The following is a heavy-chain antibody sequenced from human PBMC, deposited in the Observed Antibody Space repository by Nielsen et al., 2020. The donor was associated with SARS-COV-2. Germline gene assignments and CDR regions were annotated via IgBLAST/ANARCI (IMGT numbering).Heavy chain of an antibody. CDR2: IYYSGST. CDR1: GGSISSGDYY. V-gene: IGHV4-39*01. J-gene: IGHJ1*01. D-gene: IGHD6-19*01. CDR3: ARHSIGLSSGWPDAEYFQH. Sequence: SETLSLTCTVSGGSISSGDYYWGWIRQPPGKGLEWIGSIYYSGSTYYNPSLKSRVTISVDTSKNQFSLKLSSVTAADTAVYYCARHSIGLSSGWPDAEYFQHWGQGTLVTVSS.